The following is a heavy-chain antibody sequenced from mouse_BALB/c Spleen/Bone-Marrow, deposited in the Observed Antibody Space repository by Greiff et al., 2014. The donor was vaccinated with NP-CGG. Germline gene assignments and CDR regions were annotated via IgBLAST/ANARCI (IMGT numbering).Heavy chain of an antibody. CDR3: ARDDYDGY. J-gene: IGHJ2*01. D-gene: IGHD2-4*01. CDR1: GYTFTNYW. Sequence: VKLMESGAELAKPGASVKMSCKASGYTFTNYWMHWVKQRPGQGLEWIGYINLSTGYTEYNQKFKDKATLTADKSSSTAYMQLSSLTSEDSAVYYCARDDYDGYWGQGTTLTVSS. CDR2: INLSTGYT. V-gene: IGHV1-7*01.